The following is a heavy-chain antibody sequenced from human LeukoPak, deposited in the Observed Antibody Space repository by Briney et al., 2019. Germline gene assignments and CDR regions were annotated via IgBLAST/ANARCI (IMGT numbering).Heavy chain of an antibody. CDR1: GFTFRNYA. J-gene: IGHJ4*02. D-gene: IGHD6-13*01. V-gene: IGHV3-23*01. CDR3: AKGGYYSSSWYTDY. Sequence: GGSLRLSCAASGFTFRNYAMTWVRPAPGKGLEWVSAISASGTNTYYADSVKGRFTISRDNSKNTLYLQMNSLRAEDTAVYYCAKGGYYSSSWYTDYWGQGTLVTVSS. CDR2: ISASGTNT.